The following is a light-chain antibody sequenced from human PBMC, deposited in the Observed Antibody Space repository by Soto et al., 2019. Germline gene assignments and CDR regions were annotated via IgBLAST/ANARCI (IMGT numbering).Light chain of an antibody. CDR2: GAS. CDR1: QSVSSN. V-gene: IGKV3-15*01. J-gene: IGKJ1*01. CDR3: HQYDNWPSWA. Sequence: EIVMTQSPATLSVSPGERATLSCRASQSVSSNLAWYQQKRGQAPRLLIYGASTRATGVPARFSGSGSGTEFTLTIGSLQSEDFAVYYCHQYDNWPSWAFGQGTKVDIK.